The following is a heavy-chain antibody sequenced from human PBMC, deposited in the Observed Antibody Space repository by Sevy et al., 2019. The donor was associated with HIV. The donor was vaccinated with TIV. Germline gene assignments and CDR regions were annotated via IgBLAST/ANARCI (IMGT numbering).Heavy chain of an antibody. Sequence: ASVKVSCKASGYTFTGYYMHWVRQAPGQGLEWMGWINPNSGGTNYAQKFQGRVTMTRDTSISTAYMELSRLRSDDTAVYYCARDVMITFVGVIVPFDYWGQGTLVTVSS. J-gene: IGHJ4*02. CDR3: ARDVMITFVGVIVPFDY. D-gene: IGHD3-16*02. V-gene: IGHV1-2*02. CDR1: GYTFTGYY. CDR2: INPNSGGT.